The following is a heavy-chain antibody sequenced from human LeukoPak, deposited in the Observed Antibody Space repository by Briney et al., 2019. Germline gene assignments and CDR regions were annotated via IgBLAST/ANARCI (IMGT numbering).Heavy chain of an antibody. D-gene: IGHD2-21*01. V-gene: IGHV4-39*01. CDR1: GGSISSPNSY. CDR2: LYYSGSA. CDR3: ARHVYCGGNCYRDDYYYYIDV. J-gene: IGHJ6*03. Sequence: SETLSLTCTVSGGSISSPNSYWGWIRRPPGKGLEWIASLYYSGSAYHSPPLKSRVTISVYGSKNQFSLKLYSVTAAASAVYYCARHVYCGGNCYRDDYYYYIDVWGTGTTVTVSS.